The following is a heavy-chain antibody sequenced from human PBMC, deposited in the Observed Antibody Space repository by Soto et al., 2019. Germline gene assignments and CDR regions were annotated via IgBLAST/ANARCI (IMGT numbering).Heavy chain of an antibody. CDR3: ARGPRLHWDY. Sequence: PSETLSLTCAVYGGSFSGYYWSWIRQPPGKGLEWIGEINHSGSTNYNPSLKSRVTISVDTSKNQFSLKLSSVTAADTAVYYCARGPRLHWDYWGQGTLVTV. J-gene: IGHJ4*02. CDR1: GGSFSGYY. CDR2: INHSGST. V-gene: IGHV4-34*01. D-gene: IGHD4-4*01.